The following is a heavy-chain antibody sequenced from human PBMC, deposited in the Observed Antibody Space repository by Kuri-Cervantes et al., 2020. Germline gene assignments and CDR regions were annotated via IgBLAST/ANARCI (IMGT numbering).Heavy chain of an antibody. CDR2: INPNSGGT. D-gene: IGHD3-3*01. CDR3: ARGYYNFWSGYYYYMDV. V-gene: IGHV1-2*02. Sequence: ASVKVSCKASGYTFTDYYIHWVRQAPGQGLEWMGWINPNSGGTSRAQKFQGRVTMTTDTSTSTAYMELRSLRSDDTAMYYCARGYYNFWSGYYYYMDVWGNGTTVTVSS. J-gene: IGHJ6*03. CDR1: GYTFTDYY.